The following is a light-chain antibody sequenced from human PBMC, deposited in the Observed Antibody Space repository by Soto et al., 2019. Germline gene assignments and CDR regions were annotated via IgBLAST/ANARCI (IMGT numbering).Light chain of an antibody. Sequence: EIVLTQSPGTLSLSPGERATVSCRPSQSISSRYLAWYQQKTGQAPRLLIYGASSRATGVPDRFSGSVSGTDFTLTISRLEPEDFAVYYCQQYGISYTFGQGTKLEI. CDR3: QQYGISYT. CDR2: GAS. J-gene: IGKJ2*01. CDR1: QSISSRY. V-gene: IGKV3-20*01.